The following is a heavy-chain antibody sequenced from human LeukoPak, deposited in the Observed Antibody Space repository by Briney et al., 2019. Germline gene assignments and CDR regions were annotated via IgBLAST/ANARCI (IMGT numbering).Heavy chain of an antibody. CDR2: TYYRSKWYN. J-gene: IGHJ6*03. D-gene: IGHD3-3*01. Sequence: SQTLSLTCAISGGSVSSNSAAWNWIRQSPSRGLEWLGRTYYRSKWYNDYAVSVKSRMTIIPDTSKNQFSLQLNSVTPEDTAVYYCTRGGYNFWGGLYYYYMDVWGKGTTVTVSS. CDR3: TRGGYNFWGGLYYYYMDV. V-gene: IGHV6-1*01. CDR1: GGSVSSNSAA.